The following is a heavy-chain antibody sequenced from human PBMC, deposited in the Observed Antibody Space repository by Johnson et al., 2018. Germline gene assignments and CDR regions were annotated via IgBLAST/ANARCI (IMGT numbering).Heavy chain of an antibody. D-gene: IGHD3-3*01. Sequence: VQLVESGGGLVQPGGSLRLSCAASGFTFSTYSMNWVRQAPGRGLEWVSEISSSGNTIYYADSVKGRFTISRDNDKNSLFLQMRNLRDEDTAVYYCSRPYYDFWSDPFDYWGQGTLVTVSS. CDR1: GFTFSTYS. V-gene: IGHV3-48*02. J-gene: IGHJ4*02. CDR3: SRPYYDFWSDPFDY. CDR2: ISSSGNTI.